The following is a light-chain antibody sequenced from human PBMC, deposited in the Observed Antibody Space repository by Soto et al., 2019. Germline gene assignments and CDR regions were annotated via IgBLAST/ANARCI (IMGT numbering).Light chain of an antibody. CDR3: QQRNIWPPVT. CDR2: GAF. J-gene: IGKJ5*01. Sequence: PGERATLSCSARASVTNYLAWYQQKPGQAPRLLIYGAFNRATGIPARFSGSGSGTDFTLPISSLEPEDFAVYYCQQRNIWPPVTFGQGTRLEIK. V-gene: IGKV3-11*01. CDR1: ASVTNY.